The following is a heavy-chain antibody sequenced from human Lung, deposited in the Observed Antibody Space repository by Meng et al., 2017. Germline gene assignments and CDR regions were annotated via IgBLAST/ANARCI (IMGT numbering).Heavy chain of an antibody. V-gene: IGHV4-30-4*01. Sequence: HVHLQESGPRLVKPSPPLSLTCTVSGGSISSSNYYWSWIRQPPGKGLEWSGHIYNSGSTNYNPSLESRATISVDTSQNNLSLKLSSVTAADSAVYYCARGPTTMAHDFDYWGQGTLVTVSS. D-gene: IGHD4-11*01. CDR1: GGSISSSNYY. CDR3: ARGPTTMAHDFDY. J-gene: IGHJ4*02. CDR2: IYNSGST.